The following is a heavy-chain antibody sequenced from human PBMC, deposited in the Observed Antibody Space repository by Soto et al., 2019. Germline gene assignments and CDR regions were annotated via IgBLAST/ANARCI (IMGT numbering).Heavy chain of an antibody. Sequence: QVQLVESGGGVVQPGRSLRLSCAASGFTFSSYGMHWVRQAPGKGLEWVAVIWYDGSNKYYADSVKGRFTISRDNSKNSLYLQMNSRRAEDTAVYYCARDAEVMEDDYEFLGAFDIWGQGTMVTVSS. D-gene: IGHD4-17*01. CDR3: ARDAEVMEDDYEFLGAFDI. CDR1: GFTFSSYG. V-gene: IGHV3-33*01. J-gene: IGHJ3*02. CDR2: IWYDGSNK.